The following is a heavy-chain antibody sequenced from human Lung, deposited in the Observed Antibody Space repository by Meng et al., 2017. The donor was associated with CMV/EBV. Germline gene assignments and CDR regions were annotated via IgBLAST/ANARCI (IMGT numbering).Heavy chain of an antibody. CDR3: AKDTGGYSYGYNAFDI. D-gene: IGHD5-18*01. J-gene: IGHJ3*02. V-gene: IGHV3-9*01. Sequence: SLKISCAASGFTFDDYAMHWVRQAPGKGLEWVSGISWNSGSIGYADSVKGRFTISRDNAKNSLYLQMNSLRAEDTALYYCAKDTGGYSYGYNAFDIWGQGXMVTVSS. CDR2: ISWNSGSI. CDR1: GFTFDDYA.